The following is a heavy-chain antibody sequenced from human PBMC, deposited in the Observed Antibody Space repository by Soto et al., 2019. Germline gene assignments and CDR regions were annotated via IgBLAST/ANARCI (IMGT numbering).Heavy chain of an antibody. CDR2: IDGSGATK. CDR1: GFTFNDFE. Sequence: EVQLLESGGGLVQPGGSLRLSCGVSGFTFNDFEMNWVRQAPGKGPEWLAYIDGSGATKKYADSVRGRFTISRDNPNNSRFLQMSSLSAADTAIYFCARGFGRFNYSGQGTLVSVSS. V-gene: IGHV3-48*03. CDR3: ARGFGRFNY. D-gene: IGHD3-10*01. J-gene: IGHJ4*02.